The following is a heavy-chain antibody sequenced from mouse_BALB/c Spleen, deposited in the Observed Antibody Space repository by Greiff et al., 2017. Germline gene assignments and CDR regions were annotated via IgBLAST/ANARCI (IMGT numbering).Heavy chain of an antibody. CDR1: GYTFTSYW. CDR3: ARWWGNYEFAY. Sequence: VQLQQPGAELVKPGASVKLSCKASGYTFTSYWMHWVKQRPGQGLEWIGEIDPSDSYTNYNQKFKGKATLTVDKSSSTAYMQLSSLTSEDSAVYYCARWWGNYEFAYWGQGTLVTVSA. J-gene: IGHJ3*01. D-gene: IGHD2-1*01. V-gene: IGHV1-69*02. CDR2: IDPSDSYT.